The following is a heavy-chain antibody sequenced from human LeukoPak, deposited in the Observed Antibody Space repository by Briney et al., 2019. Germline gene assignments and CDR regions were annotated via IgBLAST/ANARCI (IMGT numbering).Heavy chain of an antibody. CDR2: IYTSGST. CDR3: ARVSSWYSFPSYYYYMDV. Sequence: SETLSLTCTVSGNSFGDYYWSWIRQPAGKGLEWIGRIYTSGSTNYNPSLKSRVTMSVDTSKNQFSLKLSSVTAADTAVYYCARVSSWYSFPSYYYYMDVWGKGTTVTISS. J-gene: IGHJ6*03. CDR1: GNSFGDYY. V-gene: IGHV4-4*07. D-gene: IGHD6-13*01.